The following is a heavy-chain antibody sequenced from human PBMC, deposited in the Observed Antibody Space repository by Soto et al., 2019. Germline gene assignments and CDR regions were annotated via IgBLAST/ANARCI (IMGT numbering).Heavy chain of an antibody. V-gene: IGHV4-39*01. J-gene: IGHJ6*03. CDR2: IYYSGST. D-gene: IGHD5-18*01. Sequence: PSETLSLTCTVSGGSISSSSYYWGWIRQPPGKGLEWIGSIYYSGSTYYNPSLKSRVTISVDTSKNQFSLKLSSVTAADTAVYYCARYGYSYGNYYYYYMDVWGKGTTVTVSS. CDR3: ARYGYSYGNYYYYYMDV. CDR1: GGSISSSSYY.